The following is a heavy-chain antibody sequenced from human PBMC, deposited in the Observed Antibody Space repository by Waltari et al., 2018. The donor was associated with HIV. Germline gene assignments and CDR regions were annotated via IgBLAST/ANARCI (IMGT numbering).Heavy chain of an antibody. D-gene: IGHD3-22*01. V-gene: IGHV3-30*02. CDR3: AKAPHHYDSSGPVY. CDR2: IRYDGTNK. Sequence: QVQMVESGGGVVQPGGSLRLSCPATGVPFRHYGMYWVRQAPGKGLQWVAFIRYDGTNKNYADSVKGRFIISRDNSKNTLSLQMHSLRAEDTAVYYCAKAPHHYDSSGPVYWGQGTLVTVSS. J-gene: IGHJ4*02. CDR1: GVPFRHYG.